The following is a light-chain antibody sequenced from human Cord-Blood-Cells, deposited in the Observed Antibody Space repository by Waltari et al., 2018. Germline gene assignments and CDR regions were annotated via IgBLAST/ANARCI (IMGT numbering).Light chain of an antibody. J-gene: IGLJ2*01. CDR3: AAWEDSLSGPV. CDR1: TSNIGSNY. V-gene: IGLV1-47*01. Sequence: QSVLTQPPSASGTPGQRVTISCSGSTSNIGSNYVSWYQQLPRTAPKLLVYRNQQRPSGVPDRFSGSKSGTSASLASSGLRSEDEADYYCAAWEDSLSGPVFGGGTKLTVL. CDR2: RNQ.